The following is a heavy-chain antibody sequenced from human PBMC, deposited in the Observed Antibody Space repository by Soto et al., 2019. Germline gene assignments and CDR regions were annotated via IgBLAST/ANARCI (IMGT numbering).Heavy chain of an antibody. CDR2: ISSDGSRT. Sequence: EVQLVESGGGLVQPGGSLRLSCAASGFTFSTFWMHWVRQAPGKGLVWVSRISSDGSRTSYADSVKGRFTISRDNAKNTLYLQMTSLRAEDTAIYYCARVYSSLSSYDYWGQGTLVTVSS. CDR3: ARVYSSLSSYDY. CDR1: GFTFSTFW. V-gene: IGHV3-74*01. D-gene: IGHD5-18*01. J-gene: IGHJ4*02.